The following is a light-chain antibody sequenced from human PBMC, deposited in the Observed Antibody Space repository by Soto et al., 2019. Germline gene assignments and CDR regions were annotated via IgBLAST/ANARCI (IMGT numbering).Light chain of an antibody. CDR1: SSNIGAGYD. CDR3: QSYDSSLSGSNV. J-gene: IGLJ1*01. CDR2: GNN. V-gene: IGLV1-40*01. Sequence: QSVLTQPPSVSGAPGQRVTISCTGSSSNIGAGYDVHWYQQLPGTAPKLLIYGNNNRPSGVPDRFSGSKFGTSASLAITGLQAEDEADYYCQSYDSSLSGSNVFGTGTKVTVL.